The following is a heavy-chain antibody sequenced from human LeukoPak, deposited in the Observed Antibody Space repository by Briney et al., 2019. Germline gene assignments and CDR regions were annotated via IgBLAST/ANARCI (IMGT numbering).Heavy chain of an antibody. CDR2: ISSSGGST. CDR1: GFTFSSYA. Sequence: GGSLRLSCAASGFTFSSYAMSWVRQAPGKGLEWVSAISSSGGSTYHADSVKGRFTISRDNSKNTLYLQMNSLRAEDTAVHYCAKPNSGYTAFHIWGQGTMVTVSS. V-gene: IGHV3-23*01. CDR3: AKPNSGYTAFHI. J-gene: IGHJ3*02. D-gene: IGHD3-22*01.